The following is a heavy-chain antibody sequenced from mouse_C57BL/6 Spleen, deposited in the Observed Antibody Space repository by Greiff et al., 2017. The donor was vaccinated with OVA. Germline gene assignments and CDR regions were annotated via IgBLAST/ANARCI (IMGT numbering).Heavy chain of an antibody. Sequence: QVQLQQPGAELVKPGASVKLSCKASGYTFTSYWMHWVKQRPGRGLEWIGRIDPNSGGTKYNEKFKSKATLTADKPSSTAYMQLSGLTSEDSAVYYGAGSYGSSYWYCDVWGTGTTVTVSS. CDR2: IDPNSGGT. J-gene: IGHJ1*03. CDR3: AGSYGSSYWYCDV. CDR1: GYTFTSYW. D-gene: IGHD1-1*01. V-gene: IGHV1-72*01.